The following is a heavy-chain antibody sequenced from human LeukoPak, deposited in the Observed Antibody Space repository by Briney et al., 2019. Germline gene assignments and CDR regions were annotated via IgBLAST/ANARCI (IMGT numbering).Heavy chain of an antibody. Sequence: GGSLRLSCAASGMTFSNHWMHWVRQAPGKGLVWVSRINSDGSDTIYADSVKGRFTISRDNAKNTLYLQMNSLRAEDTAVYYCALLAAADSESWGQGTLVTVSS. D-gene: IGHD6-13*01. CDR2: INSDGSDT. V-gene: IGHV3-74*01. CDR1: GMTFSNHW. J-gene: IGHJ5*02. CDR3: ALLAAADSES.